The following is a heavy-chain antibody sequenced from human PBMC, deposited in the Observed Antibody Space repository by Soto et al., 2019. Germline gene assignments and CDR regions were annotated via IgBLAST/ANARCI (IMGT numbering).Heavy chain of an antibody. J-gene: IGHJ3*02. V-gene: IGHV3-73*01. D-gene: IGHD5-12*01. CDR1: GFSISGSG. CDR3: TRVDARGDRAFDS. Sequence: EVQLVESGGGLVQPGGSLRLSCAASGFSISGSGIHWVRQASGKGLEWVARIRDRTNGYATGYAASVQGRFSISRDDSKSTAFLQMNSLNTEDTAVYYCTRVDARGDRAFDSWGQGTMVTVSS. CDR2: IRDRTNGYAT.